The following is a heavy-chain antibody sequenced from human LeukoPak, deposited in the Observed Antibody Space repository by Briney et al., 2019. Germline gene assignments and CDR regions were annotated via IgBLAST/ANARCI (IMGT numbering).Heavy chain of an antibody. J-gene: IGHJ6*03. Sequence: PGGSLGLSCAASGFTFSSYAMHWVRQAPGKGLEYVSGISSNGGSTYYAKSVKGRFTISRDNSKNTLYLQMGSLRAEDMAVYYCARKRDYYDSLGPAYYYYYYMDVWGKGTTVTVSS. CDR2: ISSNGGST. CDR1: GFTFSSYA. CDR3: ARKRDYYDSLGPAYYYYYYMDV. D-gene: IGHD3-22*01. V-gene: IGHV3-64*01.